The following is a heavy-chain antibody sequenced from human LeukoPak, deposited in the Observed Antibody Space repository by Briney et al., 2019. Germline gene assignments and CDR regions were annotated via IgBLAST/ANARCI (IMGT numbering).Heavy chain of an antibody. CDR3: ARDPTTVTKGLDI. J-gene: IGHJ3*02. V-gene: IGHV4-59*11. D-gene: IGHD4-17*01. CDR2: ISYIGST. CDR1: GVSMSSHY. Sequence: SETLSLTCTVSGVSMSSHYWSWLRQPPGKGLEWIGYISYIGSTNYNPSLKSRVTISVDTSKNQFSLKLSSVTAADAAVYFCARDPTTVTKGLDIWGQGTMVTVSS.